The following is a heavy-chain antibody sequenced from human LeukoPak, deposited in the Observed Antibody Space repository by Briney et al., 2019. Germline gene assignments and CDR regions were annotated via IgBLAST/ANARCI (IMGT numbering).Heavy chain of an antibody. D-gene: IGHD1-26*01. CDR3: ARDGGLVGASGAFDY. CDR1: GFTFSSYS. J-gene: IGHJ4*02. Sequence: GGSLRLSCAASGFTFSSYSMNWVRQAPGKGLEWVSYISSCSSTIYYADSVKGRFTISRDNAKNSLYLQMNSLRDEDTAVYYCARDGGLVGASGAFDYWGQGTLVTVSS. V-gene: IGHV3-48*02. CDR2: ISSCSSTI.